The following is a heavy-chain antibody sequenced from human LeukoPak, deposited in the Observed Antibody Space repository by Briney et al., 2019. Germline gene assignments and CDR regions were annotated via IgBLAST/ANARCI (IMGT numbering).Heavy chain of an antibody. CDR1: GFTFSSYG. CDR2: IRYDGSNK. Sequence: PGGSLRLSCAASGFTFSSYGMHWVRQAPGKGLEWVAFIRYDGSNKYYADSVKGRFTISRDNSKNTLYLQMNSLRAEDTAVYYCAKARITMVRGVNQYYFDYWGQGTLVTVSS. J-gene: IGHJ4*02. CDR3: AKARITMVRGVNQYYFDY. V-gene: IGHV3-30*02. D-gene: IGHD3-10*01.